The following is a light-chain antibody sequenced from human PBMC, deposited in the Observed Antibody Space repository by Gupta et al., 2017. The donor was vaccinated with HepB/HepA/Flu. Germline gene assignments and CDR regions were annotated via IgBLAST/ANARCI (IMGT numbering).Light chain of an antibody. CDR2: EVD. V-gene: IGLV2-23*02. CDR3: SSYRGSDTFVV. J-gene: IGLJ2*01. Sequence: QSALTQPASVSGSPGQAIPNSCTGTSSGMGTYDLVSWSQQNPGKAPKVMIYEVDKRPSGVSVRFSGSNSGNTASLTISGLQAEDEADYYCSSYRGSDTFVVFGGGTRLTVL. CDR1: SSGMGTYDL.